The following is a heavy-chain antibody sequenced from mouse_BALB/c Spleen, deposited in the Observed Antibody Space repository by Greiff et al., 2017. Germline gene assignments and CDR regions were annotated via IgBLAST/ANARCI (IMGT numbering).Heavy chain of an antibody. CDR2: ISDGGSYT. V-gene: IGHV5-4*02. CDR3: ARESGDGYYVGY. D-gene: IGHD2-3*01. Sequence: EVKVVESGGGLVKPGGSLKLSCAASGFTFSDYYMYWVRQTPEKRLEWVATISDGGSYTYYPDSVKGRFTISRDNAKNNLYLQMSSLKSEDTAMYYCARESGDGYYVGYWGQGTTLTVSS. CDR1: GFTFSDYY. J-gene: IGHJ2*01.